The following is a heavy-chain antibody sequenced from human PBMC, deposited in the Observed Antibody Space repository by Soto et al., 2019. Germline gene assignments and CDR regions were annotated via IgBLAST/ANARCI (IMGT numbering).Heavy chain of an antibody. V-gene: IGHV4-31*02. CDR1: GYFIGAGGYY. CDR2: FYSSGSI. CDR3: ARMYSSGSGWFHP. Sequence: SETLSLTCFVSGYFIGAGGYYWSWIRHHPGKGLEWIGSFYSSGSIIYNPSLRSRVSISGDMSTNQFSMSLTSATAADTARYYCARMYSSGSGWFHPWGQGTLVTVSS. J-gene: IGHJ5*02. D-gene: IGHD6-19*01.